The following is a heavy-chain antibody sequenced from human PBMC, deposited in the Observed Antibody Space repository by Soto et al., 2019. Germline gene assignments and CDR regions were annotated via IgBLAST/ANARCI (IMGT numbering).Heavy chain of an antibody. Sequence: GGSLRLSCAVSGLTVSRTQMSWVRQAPGKGLQWVSVIYSAVSTYYANAVKGRFTISRDISENKIFLELNGLTVDDTAVYYCARAREQEYSSSIFFDYWGRGTVVTVSS. D-gene: IGHD6-6*01. CDR2: IYSAVST. CDR3: ARAREQEYSSSIFFDY. CDR1: GLTVSRTQ. J-gene: IGHJ4*01. V-gene: IGHV3-53*01.